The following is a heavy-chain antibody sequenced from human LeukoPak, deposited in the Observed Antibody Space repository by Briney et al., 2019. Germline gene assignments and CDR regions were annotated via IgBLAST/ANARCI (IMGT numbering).Heavy chain of an antibody. V-gene: IGHV1-2*02. CDR1: VSTFTGNY. J-gene: IGHJ4*02. CDR2: IDANNGDT. D-gene: IGHD4-11*01. CDR3: ARDPSSVTLYFFDY. Sequence: APVKISCTASVSTFTGNYIHWLRQAPGQGLEWMGWIDANNGDTKSAQKFQGRVTMSRDTSISTAYMDLSSLSPDDAAVYYCARDPSSVTLYFFDYWGQGTLVTVSS.